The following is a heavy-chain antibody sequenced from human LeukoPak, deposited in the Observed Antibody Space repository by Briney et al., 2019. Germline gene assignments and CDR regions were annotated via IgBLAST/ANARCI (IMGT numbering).Heavy chain of an antibody. Sequence: GASVKVSFKSSGGTFSSYAISWGRQAPGQGLEWMGRIIPIFGTANNAQKFQGRVTITTEESTGTAYMELCSLRSEETAVYYCASASGYSYGPQGSYYFDYWGQGTLVTVSS. D-gene: IGHD5-18*01. V-gene: IGHV1-69*05. CDR3: ASASGYSYGPQGSYYFDY. CDR1: GGTFSSYA. CDR2: IIPIFGTA. J-gene: IGHJ4*02.